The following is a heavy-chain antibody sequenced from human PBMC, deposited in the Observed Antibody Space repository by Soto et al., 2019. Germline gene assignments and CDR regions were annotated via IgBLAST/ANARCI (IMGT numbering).Heavy chain of an antibody. V-gene: IGHV3-23*01. J-gene: IGHJ5*02. D-gene: IGHD6-19*01. CDR3: AKDEGDSSGLYVTRFIRVGREVFDP. CDR2: ISGSGGST. Sequence: KGMEWVSAISGSGGSTYYADSVKGRFTISRDNSKNTLYLQMNSLRAEDTAVYYCAKDEGDSSGLYVTRFIRVGREVFDPWR.